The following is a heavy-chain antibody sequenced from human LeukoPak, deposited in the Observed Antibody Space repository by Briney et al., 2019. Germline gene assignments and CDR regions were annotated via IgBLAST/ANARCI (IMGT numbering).Heavy chain of an antibody. Sequence: EASVKVSCKASGYTFTSYDINWVRQATGQGLEWMGWMNPNSGNTGYAQKFQGRVTMTRNTSISTAYMELSSLRSEDTAVYYCARGGGYDFWSGYYIANYYYGMDVWGQGTTATVSS. V-gene: IGHV1-8*01. CDR1: GYTFTSYD. J-gene: IGHJ6*02. CDR3: ARGGGYDFWSGYYIANYYYGMDV. D-gene: IGHD3-3*01. CDR2: MNPNSGNT.